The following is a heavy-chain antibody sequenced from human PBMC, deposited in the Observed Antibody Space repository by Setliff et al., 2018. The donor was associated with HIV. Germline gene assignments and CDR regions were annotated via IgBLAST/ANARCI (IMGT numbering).Heavy chain of an antibody. J-gene: IGHJ5*02. CDR3: ARRGRDGVFIMFATGFDP. D-gene: IGHD2-8*01. CDR1: GGSTSSSTYY. V-gene: IGHV4-39*01. Sequence: SETLSLTCSVSGGSTSSSTYYWGWIRQPPGKGLEWIGDIFYTGSTYYNPSLKSRVAISVDTSENQFSLKLNSVTAADTAVYYCARRGRDGVFIMFATGFDPWGQGALVTVSS. CDR2: IFYTGST.